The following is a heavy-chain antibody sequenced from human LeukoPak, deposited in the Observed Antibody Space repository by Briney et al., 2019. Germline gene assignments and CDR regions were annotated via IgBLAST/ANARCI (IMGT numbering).Heavy chain of an antibody. CDR1: GYTFTSYD. J-gene: IGHJ5*02. D-gene: IGHD4-17*01. Sequence: ASVKVSCKASGYTFTSYDINWVRQATGQGLEWMGWMNPNSGNTGYAQKFQGRVTMTRNTSISAAYMELSSLRSEDTAVYYCARVNYGDYVEGWFDPWGQGTLVTVSS. CDR2: MNPNSGNT. V-gene: IGHV1-8*01. CDR3: ARVNYGDYVEGWFDP.